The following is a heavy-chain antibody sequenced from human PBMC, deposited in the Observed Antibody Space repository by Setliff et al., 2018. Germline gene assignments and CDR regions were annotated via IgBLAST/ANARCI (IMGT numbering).Heavy chain of an antibody. D-gene: IGHD1-7*01. CDR1: GFTLSPYA. V-gene: IGHV3-23*03. Sequence: GESLKISCAASGFTLSPYATSWVRQAPGKGLEWVSTIYSGDRDTFYTDSVKGRFTIFRDGSKNTLYLQMTSLRAEDTAVYYCAKPQLELRWGFESWGQGTLVTVSS. CDR3: AKPQLELRWGFES. CDR2: IYSGDRDT. J-gene: IGHJ4*02.